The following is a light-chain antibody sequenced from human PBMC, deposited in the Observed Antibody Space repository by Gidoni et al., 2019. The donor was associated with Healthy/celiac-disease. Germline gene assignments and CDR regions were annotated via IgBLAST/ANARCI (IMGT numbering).Light chain of an antibody. J-gene: IGKJ4*01. CDR2: DAS. CDR3: QQRSNSLT. CDR1: QSVSS. Sequence: EIVLTQSPATLSLSPGERATLSCRASQSVSSRLLIYDASNRATGIPARFSGSGSGTDFTLTISSLEPEDFAVYYCQQRSNSLTFXGXTKVXIK. V-gene: IGKV3-11*01.